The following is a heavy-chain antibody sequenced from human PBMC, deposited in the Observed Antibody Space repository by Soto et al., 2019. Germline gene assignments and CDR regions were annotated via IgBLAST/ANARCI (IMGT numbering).Heavy chain of an antibody. V-gene: IGHV4-61*01. CDR3: ARVPLDYSNSHYFDF. Sequence: SETLSLTCTVSGGSVSSGSFYWSWIRQPPGKGLEWIGFIYNDRSFNYNPSLKSRVTISVDTSKHQFSLKLSSVTAADTAVYYCARVPLDYSNSHYFDFWGQGALVTVSS. D-gene: IGHD6-6*01. J-gene: IGHJ4*02. CDR2: IYNDRSF. CDR1: GGSVSSGSFY.